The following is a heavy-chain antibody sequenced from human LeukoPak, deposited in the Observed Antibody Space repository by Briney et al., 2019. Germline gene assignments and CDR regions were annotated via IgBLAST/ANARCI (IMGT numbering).Heavy chain of an antibody. CDR1: GFIFSTSW. V-gene: IGHV3-7*01. J-gene: IGHJ4*02. CDR2: INLDGSEK. Sequence: GGSLRLSCTASGFIFSTSWMTWVRQAPGKGLEWVANINLDGSEKYYADSVKGRFTISRDNSKNTLYLQMNSLRAEDTAVYYCAKDSSSWYYDYWGQGTLVTVSS. CDR3: AKDSSSWYYDY. D-gene: IGHD6-13*01.